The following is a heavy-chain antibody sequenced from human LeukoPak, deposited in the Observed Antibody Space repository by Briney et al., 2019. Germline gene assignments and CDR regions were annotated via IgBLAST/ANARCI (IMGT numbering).Heavy chain of an antibody. CDR1: GFTFSSYS. CDR3: AKGYCSSTSCYVFDP. D-gene: IGHD2-2*01. Sequence: GGSLRLSCAASGFTFSSYSMNWVRQAPGKGLEWVSAISGSGGSTYYADSVKGRFTISRDNSRNTLYLQMNSLRAEDTAVYYCAKGYCSSTSCYVFDPWGQGTLVTVSS. V-gene: IGHV3-23*01. J-gene: IGHJ5*02. CDR2: ISGSGGST.